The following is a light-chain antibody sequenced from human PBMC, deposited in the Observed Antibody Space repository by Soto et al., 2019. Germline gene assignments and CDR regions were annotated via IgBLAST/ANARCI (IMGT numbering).Light chain of an antibody. Sequence: EIVLTQSPGSLSLSPGERGTLSCRASQSVSSYYLAWYQQKPGQAPRLLIYGASSRATGIPDRFSGGGSGTDFTLTISRLEPEDFAVYYCQQDGTAPRTFGQGTKV. CDR2: GAS. CDR1: QSVSSYY. V-gene: IGKV3-20*01. J-gene: IGKJ1*01. CDR3: QQDGTAPRT.